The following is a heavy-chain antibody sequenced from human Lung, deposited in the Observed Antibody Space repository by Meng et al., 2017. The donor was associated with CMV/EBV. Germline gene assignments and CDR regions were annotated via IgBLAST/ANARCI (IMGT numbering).Heavy chain of an antibody. CDR3: TTDRYSYGYFAFDI. CDR1: GFTFSDAW. J-gene: IGHJ3*02. D-gene: IGHD5-18*01. Sequence: SGFTFSDAWMSWVGQAPGKGLEWVGRNKSKTDGGTTDYAAPVKGRFTISRDDSQSTLYRQMNSLKTEDTAVYYCTTDRYSYGYFAFDILDQGXMVTVSS. V-gene: IGHV3-15*01. CDR2: NKSKTDGGTT.